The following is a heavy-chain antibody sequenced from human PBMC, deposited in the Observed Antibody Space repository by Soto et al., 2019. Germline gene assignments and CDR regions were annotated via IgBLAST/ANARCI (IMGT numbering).Heavy chain of an antibody. CDR1: GFTFSSYA. J-gene: IGHJ6*02. Sequence: GGSLRLSCAASGFTFSSYAMHWVRQAPGKGLEWVAVISYDGSNKYYADSVKGRFTISRDTPKNTLYLQMNSLRAEDTAVYYCAREVVVATYYYYYGMDVWGQGTTVTVSS. D-gene: IGHD2-15*01. CDR2: ISYDGSNK. V-gene: IGHV3-30-3*01. CDR3: AREVVVATYYYYYGMDV.